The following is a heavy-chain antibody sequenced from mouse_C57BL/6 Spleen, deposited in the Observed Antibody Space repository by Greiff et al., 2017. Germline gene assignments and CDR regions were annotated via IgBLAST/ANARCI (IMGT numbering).Heavy chain of an antibody. CDR3: ATGESSGHFDY. V-gene: IGHV1-49*01. Sequence: LHRSGVALVRPGSSWKLSCKDSYFAFMAIAMHWVTQRPGHGLEWIGSFTMYSDATEYSENFKGKATLTANTSSSTAYMELSSLTSEDTAVYYCATGESSGHFDYWGQGTALTVSS. CDR2: FTMYSDAT. CDR1: YFAFMAIA. J-gene: IGHJ2*01. D-gene: IGHD3-2*02.